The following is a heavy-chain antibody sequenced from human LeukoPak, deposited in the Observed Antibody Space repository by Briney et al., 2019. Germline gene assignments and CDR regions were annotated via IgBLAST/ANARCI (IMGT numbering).Heavy chain of an antibody. V-gene: IGHV4-59*01. CDR1: GGSISSYY. D-gene: IGHD5-24*01. CDR3: ARMGDGYNTGWFDP. Sequence: SETLSLTCTVSGGSISSYYWSWIRQPPGKGLEWIGYIYYSGSTNYNPSLKSRVTISVDTSKNQFSLKLSSVTAADTAVYYCARMGDGYNTGWFDPWGQGTLVTVSS. J-gene: IGHJ5*02. CDR2: IYYSGST.